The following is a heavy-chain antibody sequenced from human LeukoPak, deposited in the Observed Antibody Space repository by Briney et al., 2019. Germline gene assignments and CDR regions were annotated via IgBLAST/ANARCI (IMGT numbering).Heavy chain of an antibody. CDR1: GFTFSSYA. V-gene: IGHV3-23*01. Sequence: GGSLRLSRAASGFTFSSYAMSWVRQAPGKGLEWVSAISGSGGSTYYADSVKGRFTISRDNSKNTLYLQMNSLRAEDTAVYYCAKDQGYDTGYSSSWYFDYWGQGTLVTVSS. CDR2: ISGSGGST. CDR3: AKDQGYDTGYSSSWYFDY. J-gene: IGHJ4*02. D-gene: IGHD6-13*01.